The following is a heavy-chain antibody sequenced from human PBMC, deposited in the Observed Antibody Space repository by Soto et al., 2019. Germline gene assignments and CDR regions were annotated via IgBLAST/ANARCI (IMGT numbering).Heavy chain of an antibody. J-gene: IGHJ6*02. Sequence: QLGGSLRLSCAASGFTFSSYGMHWVRQGPGKGLEWVAVISYDGSNKYYADSVKGRFTISRDNSKNTLYLQMNSLRAEDTAVYYCARELVVVPAASSHYYYGMDVWGQGTTVTVSS. CDR2: ISYDGSNK. D-gene: IGHD2-2*01. CDR3: ARELVVVPAASSHYYYGMDV. CDR1: GFTFSSYG. V-gene: IGHV3-30*03.